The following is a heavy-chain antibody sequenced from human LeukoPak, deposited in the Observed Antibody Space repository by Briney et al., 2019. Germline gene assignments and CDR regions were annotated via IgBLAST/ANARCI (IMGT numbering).Heavy chain of an antibody. V-gene: IGHV3-53*01. CDR1: GVTVSSNY. Sequence: GGSLRLSCAASGVTVSSNYMSWVRQAPGKGLEWVSAIYSGGSTYYADSVKGRFTISRDNSKNTLYLQMNSLRAEDTAVYYCARHRPYCSGGSCYLYYFDYWGQGTLVTVSS. J-gene: IGHJ4*02. CDR2: IYSGGST. CDR3: ARHRPYCSGGSCYLYYFDY. D-gene: IGHD2-15*01.